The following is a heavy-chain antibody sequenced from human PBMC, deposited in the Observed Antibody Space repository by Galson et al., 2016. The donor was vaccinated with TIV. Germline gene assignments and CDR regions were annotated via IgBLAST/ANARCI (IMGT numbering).Heavy chain of an antibody. V-gene: IGHV3-30*02. CDR1: GFTFSTYV. CDR2: VRYDGSHK. D-gene: IGHD3-3*01. CDR3: AKGMAIFGVIPPWGGMDV. Sequence: SLRLSCAASGFTFSTYVMHWVRQAPGKGLEWVAFVRYDGSHKNYADSVKGRFTISRDNSKYTLYLQMNSLRAEDTAVYYCAKGMAIFGVIPPWGGMDVWGQGTPGHRLL. J-gene: IGHJ6*02.